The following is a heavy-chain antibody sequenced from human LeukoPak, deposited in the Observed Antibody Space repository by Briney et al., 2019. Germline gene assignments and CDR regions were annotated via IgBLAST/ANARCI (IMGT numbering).Heavy chain of an antibody. Sequence: AESLKISCKGSGYSFTSYWIGWVRQMPGKSLEWMGIIYPGDSDTSYSPSFQGQVTISADKSISTAYLQWSSLKASDTAMYYCARLVNMVRGVYSAFDIWGQGTMVTDPS. CDR1: GYSFTSYW. CDR3: ARLVNMVRGVYSAFDI. D-gene: IGHD3-10*01. J-gene: IGHJ3*02. CDR2: IYPGDSDT. V-gene: IGHV5-51*01.